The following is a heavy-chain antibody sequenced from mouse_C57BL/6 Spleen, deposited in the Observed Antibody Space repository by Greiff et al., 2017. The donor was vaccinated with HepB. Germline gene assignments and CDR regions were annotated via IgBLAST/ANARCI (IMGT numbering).Heavy chain of an antibody. CDR2: IHPNSGST. CDR3: ARDGSREGWYFDV. CDR1: GYTFTSYW. J-gene: IGHJ1*03. V-gene: IGHV1-64*01. D-gene: IGHD1-1*01. Sequence: QVQLQQPGAERVKPGASVKLSCKASGYTFTSYWMHWVKQRPGQGLEWIGMIHPNSGSTNYNEKFKSKATLTVDKSSSTAYMQLSSLTSEDSAVYYCARDGSREGWYFDVWGTGTTVTVSS.